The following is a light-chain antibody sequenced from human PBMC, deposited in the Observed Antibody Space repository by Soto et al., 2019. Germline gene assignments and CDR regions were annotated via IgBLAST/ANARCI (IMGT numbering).Light chain of an antibody. J-gene: IGKJ1*01. CDR2: AAS. V-gene: IGKV3-20*01. CDR3: QPYNSYSEA. CDR1: QTISSTY. Sequence: EIGLTQYPGTLSLSAGNVATLCSRPVQTISSTYLAWYQQKPGQAPRLLIYAASTRATGIPDRFSCSGSGTEFPLTISSLQPDDFATYYRQPYNSYSEAFGQGTKVDIK.